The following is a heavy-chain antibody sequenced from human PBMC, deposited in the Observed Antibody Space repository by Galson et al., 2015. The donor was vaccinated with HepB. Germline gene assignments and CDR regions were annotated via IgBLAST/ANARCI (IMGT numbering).Heavy chain of an antibody. V-gene: IGHV5-51*01. CDR1: GYSFTSYW. J-gene: IGHJ5*02. D-gene: IGHD6-13*01. Sequence: QSGAEVTKPGESLKISCKGSGYSFTSYWIGWVRQMPGKGLEWMGIIYPGDSDTRYSPSFQGQVTISADKSISTAYLQWSSLKASDTAMYYCARSYSSSWYDRNWFDPWGQGTLVTVSS. CDR2: IYPGDSDT. CDR3: ARSYSSSWYDRNWFDP.